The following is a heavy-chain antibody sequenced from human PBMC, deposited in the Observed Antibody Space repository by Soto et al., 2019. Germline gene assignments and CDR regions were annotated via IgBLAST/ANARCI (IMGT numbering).Heavy chain of an antibody. CDR3: AREAGGWRPLDRSFDY. CDR1: GGSFSGYY. V-gene: IGHV4-34*01. Sequence: PETLSLTCAVYGGSFSGYYWSWIRQPPGKGLEWIGEINHSGSTNYNPSLKSRVTISVDTSKNQFSLKLSSVTAADTAVYYCAREAGGWRPLDRSFDYWGQGTLVTVSS. D-gene: IGHD6-19*01. CDR2: INHSGST. J-gene: IGHJ4*02.